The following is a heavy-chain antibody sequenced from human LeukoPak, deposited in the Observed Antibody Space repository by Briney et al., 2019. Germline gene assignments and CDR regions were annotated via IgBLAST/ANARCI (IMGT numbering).Heavy chain of an antibody. CDR1: GFTFSNYW. V-gene: IGHV3-7*01. CDR3: ARKHDIWTGYRYFLNY. Sequence: PGGSLRLSCAASGFTFSNYWMTWVRQAPGKGLEWVATISQDAGEEYYVDSVKGRFTISRDNVKNTLYLQMNSLRAEDTALYFCARKHDIWTGYRYFLNYWGQGTLVTVPS. D-gene: IGHD3-9*01. CDR2: ISQDAGEE. J-gene: IGHJ4*02.